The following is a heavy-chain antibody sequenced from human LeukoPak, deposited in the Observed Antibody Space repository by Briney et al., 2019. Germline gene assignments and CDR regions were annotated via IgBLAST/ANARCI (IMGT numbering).Heavy chain of an antibody. D-gene: IGHD2/OR15-2a*01. V-gene: IGHV3-43*01. CDR1: AFTFADYT. J-gene: IGHJ6*02. Sequence: GGSLRLSCAASAFTFADYTMDWVSQAPGKCLEWVSLISWDGGMTYYASSVKGRFTISRDNSKNSLYLQMNSLRTEDTALYYCAKGSTLIYGMDVWGQGTTVTVSS. CDR3: AKGSTLIYGMDV. CDR2: ISWDGGMT.